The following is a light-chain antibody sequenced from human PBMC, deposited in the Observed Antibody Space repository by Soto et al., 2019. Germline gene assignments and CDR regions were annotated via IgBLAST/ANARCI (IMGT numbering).Light chain of an antibody. J-gene: IGKJ4*01. CDR1: QSISSY. CDR3: QQRANWGLT. V-gene: IGKV3-11*01. Sequence: EIVLTQSPVTLSLSPGERATLSCRASQSISSYLAWYQQKPGQAPSLLIYDTSNRATGIPARFSGSGSGTDFTLTISSLEPEDFAVYYCQQRANWGLTFGGGTKVEIK. CDR2: DTS.